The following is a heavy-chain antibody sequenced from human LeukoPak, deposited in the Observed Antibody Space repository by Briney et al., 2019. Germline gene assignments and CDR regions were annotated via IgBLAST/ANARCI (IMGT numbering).Heavy chain of an antibody. J-gene: IGHJ4*02. V-gene: IGHV4-59*04. D-gene: IGHD1-26*01. CDR3: AKSGGYGLIDY. CDR2: IYYSGST. Sequence: SETLSLTCTVSGGSISSYYWSWIRQPPGKGLEWIGCIYYSGSTYYNASLQSRVTISIDTSKNQFSLRLSSVTAADTAMYYCAKSGGYGLIDYWGQGTLVTVSS. CDR1: GGSISSYY.